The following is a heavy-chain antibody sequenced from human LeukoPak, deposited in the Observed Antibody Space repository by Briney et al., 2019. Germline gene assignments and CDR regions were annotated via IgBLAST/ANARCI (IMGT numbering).Heavy chain of an antibody. CDR3: ARHPPATGRFDY. Sequence: SETLSLTCTVSGGSIINYYWSWIRQPPEKGLEWIGYVYYDGSTNYKPSLKSRVTMSVDTSKNQLSLKLSSVTAADTAVYYCARHPPATGRFDYWGQGTLGTVSS. CDR1: GGSIINYY. CDR2: VYYDGST. V-gene: IGHV4-59*01. J-gene: IGHJ4*02. D-gene: IGHD1-14*01.